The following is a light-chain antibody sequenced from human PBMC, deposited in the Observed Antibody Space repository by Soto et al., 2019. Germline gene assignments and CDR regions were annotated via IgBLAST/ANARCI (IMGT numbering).Light chain of an antibody. V-gene: IGKV1-39*01. CDR2: AAS. CDR1: QTIGDN. Sequence: DLQMTQSPSSLSASVGDRITITCRASQTIGDNLNWYQHKPGTAPNLLIYAASSLQSGVPSRFSGSGAGTDFTLTISDLQPEDFVTYFCQQSFNTPPTFGGGTKVEIK. J-gene: IGKJ4*02. CDR3: QQSFNTPPT.